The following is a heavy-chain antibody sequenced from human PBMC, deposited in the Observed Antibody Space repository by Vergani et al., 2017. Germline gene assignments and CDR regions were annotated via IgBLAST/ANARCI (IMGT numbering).Heavy chain of an antibody. CDR2: ISGSGGST. CDR1: GFTFSSYA. D-gene: IGHD5-12*01. CDR3: AKDLRSWLSKGFDY. V-gene: IGHV3-23*04. Sequence: VQLVQSGAEVKKPGASVKVSCKASGFTFSSYAMSWVRQAPGKGLEWVSAISGSGGSTYYADSVKGRFTISRDNSKNTLYLQMNSLRAEDTAVYYCAKDLRSWLSKGFDYWGQGTLVTVSS. J-gene: IGHJ4*02.